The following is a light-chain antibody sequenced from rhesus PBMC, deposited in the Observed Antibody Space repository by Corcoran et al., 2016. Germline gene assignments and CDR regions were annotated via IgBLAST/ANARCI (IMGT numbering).Light chain of an antibody. V-gene: IGKV1-36*02. J-gene: IGKJ1*01. CDR1: QSLSNF. Sequence: DIQMTQSPSSLSASVGDRVTIACQASQSLSNFLSWYQQTAGKTPKLLIYGASRLQSGIPSRFSGSGSGTDFTLPISSLQPEDFATYYCQQGYSYPWTFGQGTRVEIK. CDR3: QQGYSYPWT. CDR2: GAS.